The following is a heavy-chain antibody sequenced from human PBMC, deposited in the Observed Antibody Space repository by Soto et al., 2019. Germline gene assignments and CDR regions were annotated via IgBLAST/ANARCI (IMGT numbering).Heavy chain of an antibody. V-gene: IGHV3-15*07. CDR1: GFTFSNAW. CDR2: IKSKTDGGTT. J-gene: IGHJ6*02. Sequence: GGSLRLSCAASGFTFSNAWMNWVRQAPGKGLEWVGRIKSKTDGGTTDYAAPVKGRFTISRDDSKNTLYLQMNSLKTEDTAVYYCTTELQTQEVRGRRDNYYYYYGMDVWGQGTTVTVSS. D-gene: IGHD2-2*01. CDR3: TTELQTQEVRGRRDNYYYYYGMDV.